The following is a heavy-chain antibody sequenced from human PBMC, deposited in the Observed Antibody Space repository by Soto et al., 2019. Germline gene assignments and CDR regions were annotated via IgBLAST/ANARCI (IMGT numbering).Heavy chain of an antibody. CDR3: AKEGGYVEEYYFDY. J-gene: IGHJ4*02. Sequence: GGSLRLSCSASGFTFSSYAMHWVRQAPGKGLEWVSAISGSGGSTYYADSVKGRFTISRDNSKNTLYLQMNSLRAEDTAVYYCAKEGGYVEEYYFDYWGQGTLVTVSS. CDR1: GFTFSSYA. CDR2: ISGSGGST. D-gene: IGHD5-12*01. V-gene: IGHV3-23*01.